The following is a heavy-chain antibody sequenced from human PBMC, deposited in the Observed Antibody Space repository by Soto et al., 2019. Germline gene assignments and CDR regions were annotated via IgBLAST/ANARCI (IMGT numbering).Heavy chain of an antibody. CDR1: GYTFTASP. D-gene: IGHD2-21*02. CDR2: VNTGNGNT. J-gene: IGHJ4*02. Sequence: QVQLVQSGAEVQQPGASVKVSCKASGYTFTASPIHWVRQAPRQRLEWMGYVNTGNGNTKYSQKFQVKVTITRDTSASTAYLELSRLTSEATAVYYCAGASCGGDCYLSDSWGQGTLVSFSS. V-gene: IGHV1-3*04. CDR3: AGASCGGDCYLSDS.